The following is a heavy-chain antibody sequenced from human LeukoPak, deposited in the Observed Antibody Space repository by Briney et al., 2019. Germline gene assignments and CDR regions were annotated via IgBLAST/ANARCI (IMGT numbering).Heavy chain of an antibody. J-gene: IGHJ4*02. Sequence: GGSLRLSCAASGSTFSSYSMNWVRQAPGKGLEWVSYISSSSSTIYYADSVKGRFTISRDNAKNSLYLQMNSLRDEDTAVYYCARDMGYDYVWGSYRSPFDYWGQGTLVTVSS. D-gene: IGHD3-16*02. CDR2: ISSSSSTI. CDR1: GSTFSSYS. CDR3: ARDMGYDYVWGSYRSPFDY. V-gene: IGHV3-48*02.